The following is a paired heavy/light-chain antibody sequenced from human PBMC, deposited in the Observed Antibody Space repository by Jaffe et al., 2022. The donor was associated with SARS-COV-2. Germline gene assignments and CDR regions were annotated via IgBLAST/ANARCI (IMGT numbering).Heavy chain of an antibody. CDR3: ARQYYYDSSGYEDGDYFDY. V-gene: IGHV3-23*04. J-gene: IGHJ4*02. D-gene: IGHD3-22*01. Sequence: EVQLVESGGGLVQPGGSLRLSCAASGFTFSSYAMSWVRQAPGKGLEWVSAISGSGGSTYYADSVKGRFTISRDNSKNTLYLQMNSLRAEDTAVYYCARQYYYDSSGYEDGDYFDYWGQGTLVTVSS. CDR1: GFTFSSYA. CDR2: ISGSGGST.
Light chain of an antibody. V-gene: IGKV1D-8*01. J-gene: IGKJ3*01. Sequence: VIWMTQSPSLLSASTGDRVTISCRMSQGISSYLAWYQQKPGKAPELLIYAASTLQSGVPSRFSGSGSGTDFTLTISCLQSEDFATYYCQQYYSFPFTFGPGTKVDIK. CDR3: QQYYSFPFT. CDR2: AAS. CDR1: QGISSY.